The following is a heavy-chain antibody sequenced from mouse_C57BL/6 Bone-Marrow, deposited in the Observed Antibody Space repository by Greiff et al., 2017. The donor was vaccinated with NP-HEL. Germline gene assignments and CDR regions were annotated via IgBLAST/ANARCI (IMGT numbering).Heavy chain of an antibody. CDR1: GYTFTDYY. J-gene: IGHJ4*01. CDR2: IYPGSGNT. CDR3: ARQLRAMDY. D-gene: IGHD3-2*02. Sequence: VKLMESGAELVRPGASVKLSCKASGYTFTDYYINWVKQRPGQGLEWIARIYPGSGNTYYNEKFKGKATLTAEKSSSTAYMQLSSLTSEDSAVYFCARQLRAMDYWGQGTSVTVSS. V-gene: IGHV1-76*01.